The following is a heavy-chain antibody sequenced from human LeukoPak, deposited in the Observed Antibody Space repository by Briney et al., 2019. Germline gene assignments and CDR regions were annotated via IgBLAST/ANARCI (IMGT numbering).Heavy chain of an antibody. V-gene: IGHV1-18*01. Sequence: ASVKVSCKTSGYNFNRYTITWVRQAPGQGLEWMGWVSTSNGDTSYADKFQGRVTMTTETVTKTAYMELRRLRSGDTAMYFCARVSDTSMVTPGFDSWGQGILVTVSS. D-gene: IGHD5-18*01. CDR3: ARVSDTSMVTPGFDS. CDR1: GYNFNRYT. J-gene: IGHJ4*02. CDR2: VSTSNGDT.